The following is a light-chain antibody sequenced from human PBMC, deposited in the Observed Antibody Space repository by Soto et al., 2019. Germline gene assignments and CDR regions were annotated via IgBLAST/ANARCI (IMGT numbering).Light chain of an antibody. Sequence: QSVLTQPPSVSGSPGQSITVSCTGTSSDIGASNFVSWYQHLPGRAPKVIIFEATNRPSGVSDRFSGSKAGTTASLTISGLQADDEGEYFCISYKTDDTFVFXTGTKLTVL. CDR1: SSDIGASNF. J-gene: IGLJ1*01. V-gene: IGLV2-14*01. CDR3: ISYKTDDTFV. CDR2: EAT.